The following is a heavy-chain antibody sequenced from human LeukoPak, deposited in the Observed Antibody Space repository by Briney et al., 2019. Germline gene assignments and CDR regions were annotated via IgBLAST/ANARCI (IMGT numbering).Heavy chain of an antibody. V-gene: IGHV6-1*01. CDR3: ARLPVTTISQPFDY. D-gene: IGHD4-17*01. CDR1: GDSVSSNSAA. Sequence: SQTLSLTCAISGDSVSSNSAAWNWIRQSPSRGLEWLGRTYYRSKWYNDYAVSVKSRITINPDTSKNQFSLQLNSVAPEDTAVYYCARLPVTTISQPFDYWGQGTLVTVSS. CDR2: TYYRSKWYN. J-gene: IGHJ4*02.